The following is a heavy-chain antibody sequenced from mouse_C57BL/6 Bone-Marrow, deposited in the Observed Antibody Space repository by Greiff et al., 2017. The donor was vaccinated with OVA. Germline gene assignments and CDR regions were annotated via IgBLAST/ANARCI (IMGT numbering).Heavy chain of an antibody. V-gene: IGHV14-4*01. CDR2: IDPENGDT. CDR3: TTRAFITTVVDY. D-gene: IGHD1-1*01. J-gene: IGHJ2*01. CDR1: GFNIKDDY. Sequence: EVHLVESGAELVRPGASVKLSCTASGFNIKDDYMHWVKQRPEQGLEWIGWIDPENGDTEYASKFQGKATITADTSSNTAYLQLSSLTSEDTAVYYCTTRAFITTVVDYWGQGTTLTVSS.